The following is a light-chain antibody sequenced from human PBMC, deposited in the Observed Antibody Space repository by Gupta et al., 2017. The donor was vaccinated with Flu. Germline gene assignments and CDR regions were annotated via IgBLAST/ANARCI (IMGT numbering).Light chain of an antibody. CDR2: QDT. Sequence: GQTATSTCSGNRLGDKNVSWYHKRPGQSPLLVIYQDTQRPSVIPERFSGSNFGNTATLTISGTQALDEADYYCQAWDTFTVSVVFGGGTKLTVL. CDR3: QAWDTFTVSVV. V-gene: IGLV3-1*01. J-gene: IGLJ2*01. CDR1: RLGDKN.